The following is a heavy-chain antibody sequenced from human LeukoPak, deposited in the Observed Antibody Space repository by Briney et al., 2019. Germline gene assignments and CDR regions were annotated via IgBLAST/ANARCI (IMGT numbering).Heavy chain of an antibody. D-gene: IGHD4-17*01. CDR1: GFTFSRHG. CDR3: AKDRSPTVTSFYYYHGMDV. CDR2: ISNDGNKK. J-gene: IGHJ6*02. V-gene: IGHV3-30*18. Sequence: GGSLRLSCAASGFTFSRHGMHWVRQALGKGLEWVTVISNDGNKKYYADSVKGRFTTSRDNSKLYLQMDSLRPEDTAVYYCAKDRSPTVTSFYYYHGMDVWGQGTTVTVSS.